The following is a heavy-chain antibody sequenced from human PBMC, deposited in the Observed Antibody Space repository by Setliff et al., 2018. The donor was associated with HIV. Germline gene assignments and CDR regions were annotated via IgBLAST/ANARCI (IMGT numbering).Heavy chain of an antibody. J-gene: IGHJ3*02. CDR2: IKPDGSEK. Sequence: GGSLRLSCAASGFTFSNYWMSWVRQTPGKGLEGVANIKPDGSEKYYVDSVKGRFTISRDNAENSLYLQMNSLRAEDTAVYYCARDYVWGRRAFDIWGPGTMVTVSS. V-gene: IGHV3-7*01. D-gene: IGHD3-16*01. CDR1: GFTFSNYW. CDR3: ARDYVWGRRAFDI.